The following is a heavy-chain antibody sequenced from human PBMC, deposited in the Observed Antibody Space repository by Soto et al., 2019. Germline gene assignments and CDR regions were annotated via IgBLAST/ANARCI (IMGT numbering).Heavy chain of an antibody. Sequence: EVLLDESGGGLVQPGGSLRLSCAASGFSFISYSMNWVRKTPGKGLEWISYISSSGSTIYYADSVKGRFTISRDSAKNSLYLQRSSLRGEATAVYYCARDLGGGYGDYPFGYWGQGTLVTVSS. V-gene: IGHV3-48*01. CDR3: ARDLGGGYGDYPFGY. CDR1: GFSFISYS. CDR2: ISSSGSTI. J-gene: IGHJ4*02. D-gene: IGHD4-17*01.